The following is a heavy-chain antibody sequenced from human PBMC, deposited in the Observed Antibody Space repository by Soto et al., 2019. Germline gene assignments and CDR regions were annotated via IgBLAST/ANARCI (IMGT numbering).Heavy chain of an antibody. J-gene: IGHJ6*02. D-gene: IGHD4-17*01. CDR1: GYAFTSYY. CDR3: ARPTTVTNKHYYYYYGMDV. V-gene: IGHV1-46*01. Sequence: ASVKVSCKASGYAFTSYYMHWVRQAPGQGLEWMGIINPSGGSTSYAQKFQGRVTMTRDTSTSTVYMELSSLRSEDTAVYYCARPTTVTNKHYYYYYGMDVWGQGTTVTVSS. CDR2: INPSGGST.